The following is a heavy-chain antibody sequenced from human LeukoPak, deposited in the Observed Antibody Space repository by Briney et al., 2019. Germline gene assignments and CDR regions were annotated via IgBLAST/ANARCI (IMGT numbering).Heavy chain of an antibody. Sequence: PGGSLRLSCAASGFTVSSNYMSWVRQAPGKGLEWVSVIYVDGTTYYADSVKGRFTISRDNSKNTLSLQMNSLRAEDTAVYYCANRYYYGSGSYNWFDPWGQGTLVTVSS. V-gene: IGHV3-53*01. D-gene: IGHD3-10*01. CDR2: IYVDGTT. CDR1: GFTVSSNY. CDR3: ANRYYYGSGSYNWFDP. J-gene: IGHJ5*02.